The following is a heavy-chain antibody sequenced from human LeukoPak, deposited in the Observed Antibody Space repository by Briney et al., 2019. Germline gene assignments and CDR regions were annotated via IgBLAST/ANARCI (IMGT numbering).Heavy chain of an antibody. CDR2: ISGSGGTT. J-gene: IGHJ4*02. D-gene: IGHD1-7*01. CDR3: ARAHNWKYGSFDF. CDR1: GFTFSSYG. V-gene: IGHV3-23*01. Sequence: SGGSLRLSCAVSGFTFSSYGMSWVRQAPGKGLEWVSAISGSGGTTYYADSVKGRFTISRDNAKNSLYLQMNSLRAEDTAVYYCARAHNWKYGSFDFWGQGTLVTVSS.